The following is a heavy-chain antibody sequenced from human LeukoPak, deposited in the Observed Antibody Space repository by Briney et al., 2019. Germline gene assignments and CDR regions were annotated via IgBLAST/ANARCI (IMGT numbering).Heavy chain of an antibody. J-gene: IGHJ4*02. D-gene: IGHD3-22*01. CDR1: GYSFTSYW. CDR3: ARPDSSGPLEY. V-gene: IGHV5-51*01. Sequence: KYGESLKISCKGSGYSFTSYWIAWVRQMPGKGLEWMGIIDPGDSDTRYSPSFQGQVTISADKSISTAYLQWSSLKDSDTAIYYCARPDSSGPLEYWGQGTLVTVSS. CDR2: IDPGDSDT.